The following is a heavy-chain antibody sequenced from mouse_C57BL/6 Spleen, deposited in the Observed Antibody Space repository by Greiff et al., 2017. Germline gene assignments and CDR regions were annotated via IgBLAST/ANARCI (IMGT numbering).Heavy chain of an antibody. CDR3: ARPLGLLRDYAMDY. J-gene: IGHJ4*01. V-gene: IGHV1-26*01. CDR2: INPNNGGT. Sequence: VQLQQSGPELVKPGASVKISCKASGYTFTDYYMNWVKQSHGKSLEWIGDINPNNGGTSYNQKFKGKATLTVDKSSSTAYMELLSLTSEDSAVYYCARPLGLLRDYAMDYWGQGTSVTVSS. CDR1: GYTFTDYY. D-gene: IGHD3-2*02.